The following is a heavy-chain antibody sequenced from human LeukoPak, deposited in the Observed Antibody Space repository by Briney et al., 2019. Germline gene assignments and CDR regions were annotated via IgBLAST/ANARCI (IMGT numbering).Heavy chain of an antibody. CDR1: GFTFTSYS. D-gene: IGHD3-16*01. V-gene: IGHV3-21*01. J-gene: IGHJ6*03. Sequence: PGGSLRLSCAASGFTFTSYSMNWVRQAPGKGLEWVSSISSSSSYIYYADSVKGRFTISRDNAKNSLYLQMNSLRAEDTAVYYCARDVTSGNYYMDVWSKGTTVTISS. CDR3: ARDVTSGNYYMDV. CDR2: ISSSSSYI.